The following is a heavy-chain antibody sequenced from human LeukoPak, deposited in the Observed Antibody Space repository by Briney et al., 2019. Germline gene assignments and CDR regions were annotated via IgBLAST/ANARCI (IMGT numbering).Heavy chain of an antibody. CDR3: ARHDAYYYGSGSYPYYFDY. J-gene: IGHJ4*02. CDR1: GGSITSRSYF. Sequence: AETLSLTCTVSGGSITSRSYFWGWFRQPPGKGLEWIGSIYYSGSSYYNPSFKSRVTIAVATSKNQFSLKLSSVTAADTAVYYCARHDAYYYGSGSYPYYFDYWGQGTLVTVSS. D-gene: IGHD3-10*01. V-gene: IGHV4-39*01. CDR2: IYYSGSS.